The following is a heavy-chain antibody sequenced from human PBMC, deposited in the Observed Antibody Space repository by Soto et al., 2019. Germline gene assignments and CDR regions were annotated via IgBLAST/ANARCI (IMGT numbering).Heavy chain of an antibody. V-gene: IGHV1-2*04. CDR3: ARGSTGDYYYYGMDV. Sequence: ASVKVSCKASGYTFTGYYTNWVRQAPGQGLEWMGWINPNSGGTNYAQKFQGWVTMTRDTSISTAYMELSRLRSDDTAVYYCARGSTGDYYYYGMDVWGQGTTVTVSS. J-gene: IGHJ6*02. CDR1: GYTFTGYY. D-gene: IGHD2-8*02. CDR2: INPNSGGT.